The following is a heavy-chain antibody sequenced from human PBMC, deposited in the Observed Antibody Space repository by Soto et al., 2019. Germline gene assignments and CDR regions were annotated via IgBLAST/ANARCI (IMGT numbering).Heavy chain of an antibody. CDR3: AKDSSASATSYAFDN. CDR2: INPNGGGA. V-gene: IGHV1-46*01. CDR1: GYKFINHY. J-gene: IGHJ4*02. D-gene: IGHD3-16*01. Sequence: QVQLVQSGAEVKKPGASVKVSCKASGYKFINHYIHWVRQAPGVGLEWMGIINPNGGGADYAQKVQDRVTMTTDTYMNTVHMNLRSLTSAGTAGYFCAKDSSASATSYAFDNWGQGTLVSVSS.